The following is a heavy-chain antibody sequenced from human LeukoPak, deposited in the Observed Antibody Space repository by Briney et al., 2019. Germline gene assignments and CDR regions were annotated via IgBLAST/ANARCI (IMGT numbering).Heavy chain of an antibody. Sequence: PGGSLRLSCGASGFAFSTSWMAWVRQAPGRGLEWVANIKEDGSEKYYVDSVKGRFTISRDNARNSLFLQMNSLRAEDTAVYYCARDLGPDLWFGELLGYFDYWGQGTLVTVSS. D-gene: IGHD3-10*01. CDR1: GFAFSTSW. CDR2: IKEDGSEK. V-gene: IGHV3-7*01. CDR3: ARDLGPDLWFGELLGYFDY. J-gene: IGHJ4*02.